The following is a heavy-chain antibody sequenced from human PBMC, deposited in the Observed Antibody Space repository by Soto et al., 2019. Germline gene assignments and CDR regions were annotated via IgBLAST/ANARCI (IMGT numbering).Heavy chain of an antibody. J-gene: IGHJ3*02. CDR3: ARDGDSSGYASGDAFDI. CDR2: IWYDGSNK. V-gene: IGHV3-33*01. Sequence: QVQLVESGGGVVQPGRSLRLSCAASGFTCSSYGMHWVRQDPGKGLEWVAVIWYDGSNKYYADSVKGRFTISRDNSKNTLYLQMNSLRAEDTAVYYCARDGDSSGYASGDAFDIWGQGTMVTVSS. CDR1: GFTCSSYG. D-gene: IGHD3-22*01.